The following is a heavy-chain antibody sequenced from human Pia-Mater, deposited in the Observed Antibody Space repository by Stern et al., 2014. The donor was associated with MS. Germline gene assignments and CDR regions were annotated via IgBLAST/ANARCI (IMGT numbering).Heavy chain of an antibody. CDR2: IYHSGSH. V-gene: IGHV4-4*02. J-gene: IGHJ6*02. CDR3: ARDPFLEWLDD. D-gene: IGHD3-3*02. CDR1: GASISSGNW. Sequence: QVQLQESGPGLVKPSGTLSLTCAVSGASISSGNWWTWVRQPPGKGLERIGEIYHSGSHNYNPSFKSRVSMSLDKPKNQISLKLRSVTAADTAVYYCARDPFLEWLDDWGQGTTVTVSS.